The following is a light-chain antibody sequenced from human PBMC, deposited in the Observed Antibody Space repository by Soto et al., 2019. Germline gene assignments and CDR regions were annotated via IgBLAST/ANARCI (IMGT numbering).Light chain of an antibody. CDR1: PSVSNS. J-gene: IGKJ5*01. CDR2: DAS. CDR3: QQRSNWPIT. Sequence: SVSTHIPTTQPLSLAHNYTHSCMASPSVSNSLAWYQHKPGQAPRLLIYDASNRATGIPARFSGSGSGTDFTLTISSLEPEDFAVYYCQQRSNWPITFGQGTRLEIK. V-gene: IGKV3-11*01.